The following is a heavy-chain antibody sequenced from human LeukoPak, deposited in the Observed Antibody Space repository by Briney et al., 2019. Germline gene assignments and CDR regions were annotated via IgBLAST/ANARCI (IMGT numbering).Heavy chain of an antibody. CDR1: GFTFSTYV. V-gene: IGHV3-64D*06. CDR3: VRGTGY. CDR2: ISSNGDNT. J-gene: IGHJ4*02. Sequence: PGESLRLSCSVSGFTFSTYVMHWVRQPPGKGLEYVSAISSNGDNTYYADSVKGRFTISRDNSKNTLYLQMSSLRADDTAVYYCVRGTGYWGQGTLVTVSS.